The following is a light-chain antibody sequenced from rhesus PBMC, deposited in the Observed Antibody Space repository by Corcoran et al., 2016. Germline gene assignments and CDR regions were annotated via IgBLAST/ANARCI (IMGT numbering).Light chain of an antibody. CDR1: QSVSSN. Sequence: EIVMTQSPATLSLSPGERATLSCRASQSVSSNVAWYQQKPEQAPMLLIYGATRRAQGIPDRCSGRGIGTDCTLIISSLEPENVGVYSCQQYNNWNSFGRGTKVEIE. CDR3: QQYNNWNS. CDR2: GAT. V-gene: IGKV3S9*01. J-gene: IGKJ2*01.